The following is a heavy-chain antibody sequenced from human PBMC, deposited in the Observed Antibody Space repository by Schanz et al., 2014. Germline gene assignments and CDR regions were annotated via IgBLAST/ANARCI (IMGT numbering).Heavy chain of an antibody. V-gene: IGHV1-18*01. CDR1: GYTFTSYG. D-gene: IGHD3-3*01. Sequence: QVHLVQSGAEVKKPGASVKVSCKASGYTFTSYGISWVRQAPGQGLEWMGWISVYTGNTKYGQKVQGRVTMTADTSTNTAYMELRSLRSDDTAVYYCARDRRFFDRDDLYYFDSWGQGTLVTVSS. J-gene: IGHJ4*02. CDR2: ISVYTGNT. CDR3: ARDRRFFDRDDLYYFDS.